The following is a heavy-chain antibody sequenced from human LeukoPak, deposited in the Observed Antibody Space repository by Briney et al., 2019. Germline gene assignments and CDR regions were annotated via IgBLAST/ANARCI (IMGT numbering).Heavy chain of an antibody. V-gene: IGHV1-2*06. J-gene: IGHJ3*01. Sequence: ASVKVSCKASGYTFADNHMYWIRQAPGQGCECRGRIRPNSGVTNYAQKFQGRITMTGDTSISTGYMELSSLRSDDTAVYYCARELGRNAFDVWGQGTMVTVSS. CDR1: GYTFADNH. D-gene: IGHD7-27*01. CDR3: ARELGRNAFDV. CDR2: IRPNSGVT.